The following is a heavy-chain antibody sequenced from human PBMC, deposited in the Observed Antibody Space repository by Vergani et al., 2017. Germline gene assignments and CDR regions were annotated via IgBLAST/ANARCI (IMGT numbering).Heavy chain of an antibody. V-gene: IGHV3-21*02. CDR3: ARGWELLQGGEDY. CDR1: GFTFSSYS. D-gene: IGHD1-26*01. Sequence: EVQLVESGGGLVKPGGSLRLSCAASGFTFSSYSMNWVRQAPGKGLEWVSSISSSSSYIYYADSMKGRFIISRDNAKNSLYLQMNSLRAEDTAVYYCARGWELLQGGEDYWGQGTLVTVSS. J-gene: IGHJ4*02. CDR2: ISSSSSYI.